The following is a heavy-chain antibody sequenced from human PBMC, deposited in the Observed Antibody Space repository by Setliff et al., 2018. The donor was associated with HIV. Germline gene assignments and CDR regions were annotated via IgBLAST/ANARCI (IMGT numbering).Heavy chain of an antibody. Sequence: LRLSCAASGFTFSRYDMHWVRQGTGKGLEWVSVIGTSGDTYYPGSVKGRFTISRENAKNSLYLQMNSLRAGDTAVYYCARALYYYDTTPALSSAFDIWGQGTMVTVSS. CDR3: ARALYYYDTTPALSSAFDI. J-gene: IGHJ3*02. CDR2: IGTSGDT. D-gene: IGHD3-22*01. V-gene: IGHV3-13*01. CDR1: GFTFSRYD.